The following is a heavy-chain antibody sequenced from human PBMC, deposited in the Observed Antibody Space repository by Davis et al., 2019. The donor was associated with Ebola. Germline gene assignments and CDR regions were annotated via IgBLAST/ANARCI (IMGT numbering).Heavy chain of an antibody. Sequence: ASVKVSCKASGYTFTGYYMHWVRQAPGQGLEWMGIINPSGGSTSYAQKFQGRVTMTRDTSTSTVYMELRSLRSDDTAVYYCARDNWNQRRAFDIWGQGTMVTVSS. V-gene: IGHV1-46*01. D-gene: IGHD1-20*01. CDR1: GYTFTGYY. CDR3: ARDNWNQRRAFDI. J-gene: IGHJ3*02. CDR2: INPSGGST.